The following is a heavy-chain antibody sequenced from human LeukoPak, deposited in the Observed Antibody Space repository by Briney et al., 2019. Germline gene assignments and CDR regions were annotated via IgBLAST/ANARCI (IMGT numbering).Heavy chain of an antibody. D-gene: IGHD5-18*01. J-gene: IGHJ6*03. Sequence: GGSLRLSCAASGFTFSSCTMNSVRQAPGKGLEWVSFISSSSSYIYYADSVKGRFTISRDNAKNSLYLQMNSLRAEDTAVYYCAKNTAHITAMVPPYYYYYYMDVWGKGTTVTISS. CDR1: GFTFSSCT. CDR3: AKNTAHITAMVPPYYYYYYMDV. CDR2: ISSSSSYI. V-gene: IGHV3-21*01.